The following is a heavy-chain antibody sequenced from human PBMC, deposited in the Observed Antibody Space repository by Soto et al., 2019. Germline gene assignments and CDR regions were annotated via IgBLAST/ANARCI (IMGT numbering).Heavy chain of an antibody. CDR1: GGSISSGVYY. J-gene: IGHJ4*02. CDR2: IYYSGST. V-gene: IGHV4-31*03. CDR3: ARVGPYYDFWSGSLPFAY. Sequence: SETLSLTCTFSGGSISSGVYYWSWIRQHPGKGLEWIGYIYYSGSTYYNPSLKSRVTISVDTSKNQFSLKLSSVTAADTAVYYCARVGPYYDFWSGSLPFAYRGQGTLVTVSS. D-gene: IGHD3-3*01.